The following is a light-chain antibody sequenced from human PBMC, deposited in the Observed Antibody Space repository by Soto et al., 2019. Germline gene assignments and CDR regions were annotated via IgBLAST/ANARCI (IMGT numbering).Light chain of an antibody. V-gene: IGLV2-23*01. CDR1: SNDVGSYNL. CDR3: CSYAGSNYYV. J-gene: IGLJ1*01. Sequence: QSVLTQPASVSGSPGQSITISCTGTSNDVGSYNLVSWYQHHPGKAPKLMIFEGSKRPSGVSNRFSGPKSGNTASLTISGLQAEDEADFYCCSYAGSNYYVFGTGTKVTVL. CDR2: EGS.